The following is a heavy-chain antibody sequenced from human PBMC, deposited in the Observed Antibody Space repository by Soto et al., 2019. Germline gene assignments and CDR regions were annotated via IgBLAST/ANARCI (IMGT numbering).Heavy chain of an antibody. D-gene: IGHD3-10*01. CDR3: ACDIITVLGGEVYYYFGMDV. V-gene: IGHV4-34*01. J-gene: IGHJ6*04. CDR2: INRSGTT. Sequence: SETLSLTCAVGGGSFTDYYWGWIRQPPGKGLEWIGEINRSGTTHYNPSLKRRLNITIDTSKNQFSLKLTSVTAADTATYSCACDIITVLGGEVYYYFGMDVWGKGITVTVSS. CDR1: GGSFTDYY.